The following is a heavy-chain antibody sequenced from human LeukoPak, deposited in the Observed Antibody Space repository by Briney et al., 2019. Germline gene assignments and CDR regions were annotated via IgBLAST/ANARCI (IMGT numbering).Heavy chain of an antibody. V-gene: IGHV4-34*01. CDR2: INHSGSA. D-gene: IGHD6-6*01. CDR1: GGSFSGYY. CDR3: AKHTFARPFDY. J-gene: IGHJ4*02. Sequence: SETLSLTCAVYGGSFSGYYWSWIRQPPGKGLEWIGEINHSGSANYNPSLKSRVTISVDTSKNQFSLKLSSVTAADTAVYYCAKHTFARPFDYWGQGTLVTVSS.